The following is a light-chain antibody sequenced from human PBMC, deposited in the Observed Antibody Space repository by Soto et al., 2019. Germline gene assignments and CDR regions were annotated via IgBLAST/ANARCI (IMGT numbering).Light chain of an antibody. Sequence: EIVLTHFPATLSLFPWEIATLSCRSSQSVSNYLAWYQQKPGQAPRLLIYDASNRATGIPARFSGSGSGTDFTLTISSLEPEDFAVYYSQQCSNWPLTFGGGTKVDIK. CDR3: QQCSNWPLT. CDR2: DAS. J-gene: IGKJ4*01. V-gene: IGKV3-11*01. CDR1: QSVSNY.